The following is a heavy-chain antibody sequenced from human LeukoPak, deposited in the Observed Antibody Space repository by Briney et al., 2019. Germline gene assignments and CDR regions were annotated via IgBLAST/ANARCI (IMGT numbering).Heavy chain of an antibody. Sequence: GGSLRLSCAASAFPFSNYAISWVRQAPGKGLEWVSSISGSGDNTYYADSVKGRFTISRDNSKNTLYLQMNSLRAEDTALYFCAKKAQYNGNYPLDYWGQGTLVTVSS. J-gene: IGHJ4*02. CDR3: AKKAQYNGNYPLDY. CDR1: AFPFSNYA. CDR2: ISGSGDNT. D-gene: IGHD1-26*01. V-gene: IGHV3-23*01.